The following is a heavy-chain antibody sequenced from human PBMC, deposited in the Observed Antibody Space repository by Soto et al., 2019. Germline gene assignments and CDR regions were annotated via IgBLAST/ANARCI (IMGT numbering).Heavy chain of an antibody. CDR3: AGFSSSSLVDWFDP. D-gene: IGHD6-6*01. CDR1: SGHVVSGGSISSYY. V-gene: IGHV4-61*08. J-gene: IGHJ5*02. CDR2: IYHSGITGST. Sequence: PSETLSLTCSVSSGHVVSGGSISSYYWTWIRQPPGKGLEWIGYIYHSGITGSTNYNPSLKSRVTISVDTSKDQFSLKLSSVTAADTAVYYCAGFSSSSLVDWFDPWGQGTLVTVSS.